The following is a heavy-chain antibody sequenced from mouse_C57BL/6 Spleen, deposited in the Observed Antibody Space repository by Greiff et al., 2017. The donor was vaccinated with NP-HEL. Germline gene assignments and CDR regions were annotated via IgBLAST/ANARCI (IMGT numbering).Heavy chain of an antibody. Sequence: QVQLQQSGPELVKPGASVKLSCKASGYAFSSSWMNWVKQRPGKGLEWIGRIYPGDGDTNYNGKFKGKATLTADKSSSTAYMQLSILTSEDSAVYFCARYYGSSYYLDYWGQGTTLTVSS. V-gene: IGHV1-82*01. CDR2: IYPGDGDT. J-gene: IGHJ2*01. D-gene: IGHD1-1*01. CDR3: ARYYGSSYYLDY. CDR1: GYAFSSSW.